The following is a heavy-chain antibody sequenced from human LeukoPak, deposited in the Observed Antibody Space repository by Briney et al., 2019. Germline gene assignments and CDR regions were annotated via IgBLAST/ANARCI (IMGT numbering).Heavy chain of an antibody. CDR1: GGSFSGYY. CDR2: INHSGIT. V-gene: IGHV4-34*01. J-gene: IGHJ3*02. D-gene: IGHD3-22*01. CDR3: ALLITIIGVSAFDI. Sequence: PPETLSLTCAVYGGSFSGYYWSWIRQPPGKGLEWIGEINHSGITNYNPSLKSRVTISVDTSKNQFSLKLSSVTAADTAVYYCALLITIIGVSAFDIWGQGTMVTLSS.